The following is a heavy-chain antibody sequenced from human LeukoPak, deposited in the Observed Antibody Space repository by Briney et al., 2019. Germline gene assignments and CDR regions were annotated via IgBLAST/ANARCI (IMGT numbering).Heavy chain of an antibody. D-gene: IGHD3-16*02. Sequence: GSLSLSCAASGFPFSDYYMSWIRQAPGKGLESVSYISSSGSTVFYADSVKGRFTISRDNTKNSLYLQMNSLRAEDTAVYYCARAEIVGGSYPFDYWGQGTLVTVSS. V-gene: IGHV3-11*01. CDR2: ISSSGSTV. CDR1: GFPFSDYY. CDR3: ARAEIVGGSYPFDY. J-gene: IGHJ4*02.